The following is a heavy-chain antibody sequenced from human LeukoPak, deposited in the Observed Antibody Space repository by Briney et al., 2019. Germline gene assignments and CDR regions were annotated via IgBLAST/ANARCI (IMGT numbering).Heavy chain of an antibody. Sequence: GASVKVSCKASGGTFSSYAISWVRQAPGQGLEWMGGIIPIFGTANYAQKFQGRVTITADESTSTAYMELSSLRSEDTAVYYCARDQGHYDILTGYSFDPWGQGTLVTVSS. CDR2: IIPIFGTA. J-gene: IGHJ5*02. CDR3: ARDQGHYDILTGYSFDP. CDR1: GGTFSSYA. D-gene: IGHD3-9*01. V-gene: IGHV1-69*01.